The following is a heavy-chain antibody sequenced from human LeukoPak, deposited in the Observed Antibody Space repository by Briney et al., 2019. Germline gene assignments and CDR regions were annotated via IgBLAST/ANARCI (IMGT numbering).Heavy chain of an antibody. CDR2: ISSSSSYI. J-gene: IGHJ5*02. Sequence: GGSLRLSCAASGFTFSSYSMNWGRPAPGKGLEWGSSISSSSSYIYYADSVKGRFTISRDNAKNSLYLQMNSLRAEDTAVYYCARAGDIVVVPASWFDPWGQGTLVTVSS. CDR1: GFTFSSYS. D-gene: IGHD2-2*01. V-gene: IGHV3-21*01. CDR3: ARAGDIVVVPASWFDP.